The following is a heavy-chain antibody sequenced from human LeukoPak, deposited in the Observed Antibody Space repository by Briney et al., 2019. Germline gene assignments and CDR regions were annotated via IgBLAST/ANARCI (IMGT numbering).Heavy chain of an antibody. CDR2: VYSGGNT. CDR1: GFTVSSNY. J-gene: IGHJ4*02. D-gene: IGHD6-19*01. Sequence: GGSLRLSCAASGFTVSSNYMSWVRQTPGKGLEWDSVVYSGGNTYYADSVKGRFTISRDNSKNTLYLQMNSLRAEDTAVYYCARDSIAVAGRDYWGQGTLVTVSS. CDR3: ARDSIAVAGRDY. V-gene: IGHV3-53*01.